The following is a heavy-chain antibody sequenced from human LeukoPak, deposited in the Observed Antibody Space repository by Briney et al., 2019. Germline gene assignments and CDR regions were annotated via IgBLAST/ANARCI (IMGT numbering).Heavy chain of an antibody. CDR1: GGSISSYY. Sequence: SETLSLTCTVSGGSISSYYWSWIRQPPGKGPEWIGYIYYSGSTNYNPSLKSRVTISVDTSKNQFSLKLSSVTAADTAVYYCARGLKDDFWSGYYFDYWGQGTLVTVSS. D-gene: IGHD3-3*01. J-gene: IGHJ4*02. CDR2: IYYSGST. CDR3: ARGLKDDFWSGYYFDY. V-gene: IGHV4-59*01.